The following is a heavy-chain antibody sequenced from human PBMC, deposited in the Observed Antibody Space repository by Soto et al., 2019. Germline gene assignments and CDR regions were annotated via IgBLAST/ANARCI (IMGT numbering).Heavy chain of an antibody. CDR1: GGTFSKYK. V-gene: IGHV1-69*12. CDR3: ARDCSGGGRSSDHHFYSGMDV. J-gene: IGHJ6*02. CDR2: IIPVFGTA. Sequence: QVQLVQSGAEVKKPGSSVRVSCKASGGTFSKYKITWVRQAPGQGLEWMGGIIPVFGTANYAQKFQGRVTMTADESTSTRYMDVSSLRSDDTAVSYCARDCSGGGRSSDHHFYSGMDVWGQGTTVTVSS. D-gene: IGHD2-15*01.